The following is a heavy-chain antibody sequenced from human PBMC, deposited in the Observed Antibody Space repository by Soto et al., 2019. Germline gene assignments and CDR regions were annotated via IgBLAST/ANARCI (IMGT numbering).Heavy chain of an antibody. CDR2: IIPILGTA. CDR1: GGSFSSFS. CDR3: TSFDSNGYYPQNHY. D-gene: IGHD3-22*01. V-gene: IGHV1-69*01. J-gene: IGHJ4*02. Sequence: QVSLAQSGAEVQKPGSSVKVSCKVSGGSFSSFSINWVRQAPGQRFEWMGGIIPILGTANFTQKFQDRVTFTADESTATAYMTLSSLTSEDTAFYYCTSFDSNGYYPQNHYWGPGTQVTVSS.